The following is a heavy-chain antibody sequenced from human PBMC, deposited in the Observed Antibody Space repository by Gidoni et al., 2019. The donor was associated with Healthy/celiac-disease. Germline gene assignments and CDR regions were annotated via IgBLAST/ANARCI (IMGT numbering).Heavy chain of an antibody. CDR3: ASTRLNWYFDL. J-gene: IGHJ2*01. D-gene: IGHD1-1*01. CDR2: YGGST. Sequence: YGGSTNYNPSLKSRVTISVDTSKNQFSLKLSSVTAADTAVYYCASTRLNWYFDLWGRGTLVTVSS. V-gene: IGHV4-59*01.